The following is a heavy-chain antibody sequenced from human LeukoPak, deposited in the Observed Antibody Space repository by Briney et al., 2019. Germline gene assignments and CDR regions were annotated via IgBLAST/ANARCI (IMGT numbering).Heavy chain of an antibody. CDR1: GFTFSSYS. CDR3: AELGITMIGGV. CDR2: ISSSSSYI. Sequence: GGSLRLSCAASGFTFSSYSMNWVRQAPGKGLEWVSSISSSSSYIYHADSVQGRFTISRDNAKNSLYLQMNSLRAEDTAVYYCAELGITMIGGVWGKGTTVTISS. J-gene: IGHJ6*04. D-gene: IGHD3-10*02. V-gene: IGHV3-21*01.